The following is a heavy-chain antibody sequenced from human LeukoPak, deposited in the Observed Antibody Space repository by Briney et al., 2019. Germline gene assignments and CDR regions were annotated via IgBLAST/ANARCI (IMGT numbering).Heavy chain of an antibody. Sequence: SETLSLTCAVYGGSFSGYYWSWIRQPPGKGLEWIGEINHSGSTNYNPSLKSRVSISVDTSKNQFSLKLSSVTAADTAVYYCARLPLHGYSYGYVDYWGQGTLVTVSS. CDR3: ARLPLHGYSYGYVDY. D-gene: IGHD5-18*01. CDR1: GGSFSGYY. V-gene: IGHV4-34*01. CDR2: INHSGST. J-gene: IGHJ4*02.